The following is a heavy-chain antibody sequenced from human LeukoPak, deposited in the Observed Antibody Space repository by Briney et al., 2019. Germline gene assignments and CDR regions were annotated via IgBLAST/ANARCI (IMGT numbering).Heavy chain of an antibody. J-gene: IGHJ6*03. Sequence: SETLSLTCTVSGGSISSYYWTWIRQPPGKGLEWIGYIYYSESTNYNPSLKSRVSVSVDTSKNQFSLKLSSVTAADTAVYYCARTLSSGYPDYFYYMDVWGKGTTVTISS. CDR1: GGSISSYY. CDR3: ARTLSSGYPDYFYYMDV. D-gene: IGHD3-22*01. V-gene: IGHV4-59*01. CDR2: IYYSEST.